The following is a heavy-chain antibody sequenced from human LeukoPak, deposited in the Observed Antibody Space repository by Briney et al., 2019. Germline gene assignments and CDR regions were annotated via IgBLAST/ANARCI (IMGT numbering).Heavy chain of an antibody. Sequence: RGSLRLSCAASGFTFSTSAMNWVRQVPGKGLEWVSSIDYDSSHIDYAASVRGRFTISRDNARNSVYLQMNSLRVEDTAVYYCARDPLRYLRVGHYDYWGQGTLVAVSS. CDR1: GFTFSTSA. D-gene: IGHD3-9*01. CDR3: ARDPLRYLRVGHYDY. V-gene: IGHV3-21*01. J-gene: IGHJ4*02. CDR2: IDYDSSHI.